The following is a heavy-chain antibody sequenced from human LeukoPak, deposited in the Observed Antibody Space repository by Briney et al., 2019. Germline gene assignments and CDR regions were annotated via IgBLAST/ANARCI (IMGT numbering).Heavy chain of an antibody. Sequence: PGGSLRLSCAASGFTFSSYAMSWVRQAPGKGLEWVSSISSSGGTTYYADSVKGRFTISRDYSKNTLYLQMNSLRAGDTAVYYCARVEIGNSSAYYDYWGQGTLVTVSS. V-gene: IGHV3-23*01. CDR2: ISSSGGTT. J-gene: IGHJ4*02. D-gene: IGHD3-22*01. CDR1: GFTFSSYA. CDR3: ARVEIGNSSAYYDY.